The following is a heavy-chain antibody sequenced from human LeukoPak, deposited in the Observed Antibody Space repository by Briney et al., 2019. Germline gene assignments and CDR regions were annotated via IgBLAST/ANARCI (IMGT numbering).Heavy chain of an antibody. J-gene: IGHJ6*02. Sequence: GGSLRLSCAASGFTFSGYWMHWVRQAPGKGLVWVSRINIDGSSTSYADSVKGRFTISRDNAKNTLYLQMNSLRAEDTAVYYCARDVYYGMDVWGQGTMVSVSS. V-gene: IGHV3-74*01. CDR1: GFTFSGYW. CDR2: INIDGSST. CDR3: ARDVYYGMDV.